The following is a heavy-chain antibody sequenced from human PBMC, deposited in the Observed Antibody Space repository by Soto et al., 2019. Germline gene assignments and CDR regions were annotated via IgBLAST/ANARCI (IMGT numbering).Heavy chain of an antibody. J-gene: IGHJ5*02. CDR2: ISSTSSTI. CDR1: RFTFSLYT. Sequence: PGGALRLSCATSRFTFSLYTRNSVCQAPGKGLEWVPSISSTSSTIYYSDSVKGRFTISRDNAKNSLYLQMHRLRDEDTAVYYCATLYSTLIPRPAIWFDPWGQGTLVTVSS. V-gene: IGHV3-48*02. D-gene: IGHD6-13*01. CDR3: ATLYSTLIPRPAIWFDP.